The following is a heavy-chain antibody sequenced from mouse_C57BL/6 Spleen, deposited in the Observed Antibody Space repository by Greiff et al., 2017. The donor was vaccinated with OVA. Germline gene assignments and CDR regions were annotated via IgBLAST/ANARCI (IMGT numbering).Heavy chain of an antibody. CDR1: GFTFSDYG. Sequence: EVKLMESGGGLVKPGGSLKLSCAASGFTFSDYGMHWVRQAPEKGLEWVAYISSGSSTIYYADTVKGRFTISRDNAKNTLFLQMTSLRSEDTAMYCCARPLSWDGSWYFDVWGTGTTVTVSS. V-gene: IGHV5-17*01. D-gene: IGHD4-1*01. CDR3: ARPLSWDGSWYFDV. CDR2: ISSGSSTI. J-gene: IGHJ1*03.